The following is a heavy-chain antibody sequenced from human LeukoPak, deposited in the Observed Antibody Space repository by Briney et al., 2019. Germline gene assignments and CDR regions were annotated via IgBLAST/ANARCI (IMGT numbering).Heavy chain of an antibody. J-gene: IGHJ4*02. CDR1: RFTFTSYW. CDR3: AEEVGNTYPTFDY. CDR2: ISSSGGNT. D-gene: IGHD1-26*01. Sequence: PGGSLRLSCAASRFTFTSYWMSWVRQAPGKGLEWVSSISSSGGNTYCADSVKGRFIISRDNSKNTLYLQMNSLRAEDTALYYCAEEVGNTYPTFDYWGQGTLVTVSS. V-gene: IGHV3-23*01.